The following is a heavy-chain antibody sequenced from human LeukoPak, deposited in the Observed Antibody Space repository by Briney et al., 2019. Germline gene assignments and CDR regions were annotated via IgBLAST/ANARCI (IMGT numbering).Heavy chain of an antibody. CDR1: GFTFSSSW. J-gene: IGHJ3*02. CDR2: IKQDGSEK. Sequence: GGSLRLSCAASGFTFSSSWMSWVRQAPGKGLEWVANIKQDGSEKYYVDSVKGRFTISRDNAKNSLYLQMNSLRAGDTAVYFCTRGHGIWSGSRLANAFDIWGQGTMVTVSS. V-gene: IGHV3-7*04. CDR3: TRGHGIWSGSRLANAFDI. D-gene: IGHD3-3*01.